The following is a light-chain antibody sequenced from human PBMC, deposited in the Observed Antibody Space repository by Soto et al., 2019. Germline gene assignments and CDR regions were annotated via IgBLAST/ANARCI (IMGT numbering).Light chain of an antibody. V-gene: IGKV4-1*01. Sequence: DIVMTQSPDSLAVSLGERATINCKSSRSVLYNSNNKNYLAWYQQRPGQPPKLLIYWASTRESGVPDRFSGSGSGTHFTLTITSLQAEDVAVYYCQQYESTPPTFGQGTKLEIK. CDR2: WAS. J-gene: IGKJ2*01. CDR1: RSVLYNSNNKNY. CDR3: QQYESTPPT.